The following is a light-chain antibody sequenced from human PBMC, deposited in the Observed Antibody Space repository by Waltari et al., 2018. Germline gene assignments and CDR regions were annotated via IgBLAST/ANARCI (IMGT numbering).Light chain of an antibody. CDR3: QQRINWPRT. CDR1: QSIGSS. CDR2: DAS. V-gene: IGKV3-11*01. J-gene: IGKJ1*01. Sequence: ETVLTQSPGTLALSPGDRATLSCRASQSIGSSLAWYQHIPGQAPRLLFYDASNRATGIPARFSGSGSGTDFTLTISSLEPEDFAVYYCQQRINWPRTFGQGTKVEIK.